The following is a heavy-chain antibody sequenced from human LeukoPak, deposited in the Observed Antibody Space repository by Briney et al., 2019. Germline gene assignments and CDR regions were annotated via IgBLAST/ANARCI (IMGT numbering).Heavy chain of an antibody. D-gene: IGHD2-8*01. CDR1: GFTFSTYT. CDR2: IGSSGGGI. Sequence: PGGSLRLSCAASGFTFSTYTMYWVRHPPGKRLEWVSIIGSSGGGIHYADSVKGRFTISRDNSKNALYLQMNSLRVEDTAVYYCARDRHCANGVCHNSAGMDVWGQGTTVTVSS. J-gene: IGHJ6*02. CDR3: ARDRHCANGVCHNSAGMDV. V-gene: IGHV3-23*01.